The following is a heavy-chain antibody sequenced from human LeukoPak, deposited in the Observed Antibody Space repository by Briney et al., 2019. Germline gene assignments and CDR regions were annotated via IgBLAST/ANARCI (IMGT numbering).Heavy chain of an antibody. V-gene: IGHV3-23*01. Sequence: GGSLRLSCAASGFTFTDYAMTWVRQPPGKGLEWVSAISASGGSTYSADSVQGRFTISRDNSKNTLYLQMNSLRAEDTAVYYCAKASSGSYSYFDYWGQGTLVTVSS. CDR2: ISASGGST. D-gene: IGHD1-26*01. J-gene: IGHJ4*02. CDR3: AKASSGSYSYFDY. CDR1: GFTFTDYA.